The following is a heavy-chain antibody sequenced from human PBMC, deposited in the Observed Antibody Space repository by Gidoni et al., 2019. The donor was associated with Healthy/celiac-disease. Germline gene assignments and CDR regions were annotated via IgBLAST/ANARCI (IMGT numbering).Heavy chain of an antibody. CDR1: GGSISSYY. V-gene: IGHV4-59*01. CDR3: ARAMGVNYYDSSGYYSPPDYYYYYGMDV. D-gene: IGHD3-22*01. J-gene: IGHJ6*02. CDR2: IYYSGST. Sequence: QVQLQESGPGLVKPSETLSLTCTVSGGSISSYYWSWIRQPPGKGLEWIGYIYYSGSTNYNPSLKSRVTISVDTSKNQFSLKLSSVTAADTAVYYCARAMGVNYYDSSGYYSPPDYYYYYGMDVWGQGTTVTVSS.